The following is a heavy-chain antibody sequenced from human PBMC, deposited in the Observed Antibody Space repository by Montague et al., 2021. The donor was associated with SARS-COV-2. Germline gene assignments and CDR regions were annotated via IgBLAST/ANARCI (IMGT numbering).Heavy chain of an antibody. CDR1: GFSLSTSGMC. V-gene: IGHV2-70*11. CDR3: ARTSIAAAGTAIDY. D-gene: IGHD6-13*01. CDR2: XXWGDDK. Sequence: PALVKPTQTLTLTCTFSGFSLSTSGMCVSWIRQPPGKALEWLTRXXWGDDKYYSTSPKTRLTISKDTSKNQVVLTMTNMDPVDTATYYCARTSIAAAGTAIDYWGQGTLVTVSS. J-gene: IGHJ4*02.